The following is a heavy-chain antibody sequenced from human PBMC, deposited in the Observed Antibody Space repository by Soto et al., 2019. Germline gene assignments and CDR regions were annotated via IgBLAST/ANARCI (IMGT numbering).Heavy chain of an antibody. CDR1: GYTLTELS. J-gene: IGHJ4*02. CDR2: FDPEDGET. CDR3: ATSARLTYYFDY. V-gene: IGHV1-24*01. Sequence: ASVKVSCKVSGYTLTELSMHWVRQAPGKGLEWMGGFDPEDGETIYAQKFQGRVTMTEDTSTDTAYMELSSLRSEDTAVYYCATSARLTYYFDYWGQGTLVTVSS. D-gene: IGHD3-9*01.